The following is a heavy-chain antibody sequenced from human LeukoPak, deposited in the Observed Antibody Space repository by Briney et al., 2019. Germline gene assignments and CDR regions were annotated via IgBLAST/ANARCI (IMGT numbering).Heavy chain of an antibody. CDR1: GGFLSGYY. J-gene: IGHJ4*02. Sequence: SETLSLTCAVYGGFLSGYYCSWIRQPPGKGLEWIGEINHSGSTNYNPSLKNRVTMSEDTFKNQFPLRLSSVTAADTAVYYCASRRGGGLYYFDYWSQGTLVTVSS. CDR2: INHSGST. CDR3: ASRRGGGLYYFDY. D-gene: IGHD1-26*01. V-gene: IGHV4-34*01.